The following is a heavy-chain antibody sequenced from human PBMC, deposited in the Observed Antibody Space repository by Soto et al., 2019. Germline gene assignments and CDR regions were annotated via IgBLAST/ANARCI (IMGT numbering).Heavy chain of an antibody. J-gene: IGHJ4*02. CDR3: ARENRLGTYYHDS. CDR1: GYSISNAGYS. CDR2: IFHTGST. Sequence: PSETLSLTCAVSGYSISNAGYSWSWVRQPPGEGLEWIGYIFHTGSTYYNPSLRSRVTISIDRSNNQFSLILSSVSAADTAVYYCARENRLGTYYHDSWGQGALVTVYS. V-gene: IGHV4-30-2*01. D-gene: IGHD7-27*01.